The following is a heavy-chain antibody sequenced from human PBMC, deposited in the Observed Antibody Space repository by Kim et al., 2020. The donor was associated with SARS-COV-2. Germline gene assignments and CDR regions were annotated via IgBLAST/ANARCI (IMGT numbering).Heavy chain of an antibody. CDR1: GYTFTSYY. CDR2: INPSGGST. V-gene: IGHV1-46*01. J-gene: IGHJ4*02. CDR3: ARDLRRGSGYYLFDY. D-gene: IGHD3-22*01. Sequence: ASVKVSCKASGYTFTSYYMHWVRQAPGQGLEWMGIINPSGGSTSYAQKFQGRVTMTRDTSTSTVYMELSSLRSEDTAVYYCARDLRRGSGYYLFDYWGQGTLVTVSS.